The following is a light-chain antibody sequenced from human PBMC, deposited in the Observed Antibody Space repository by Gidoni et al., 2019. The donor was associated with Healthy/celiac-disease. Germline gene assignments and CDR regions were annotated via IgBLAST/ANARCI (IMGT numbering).Light chain of an antibody. CDR1: QSGSSH. V-gene: IGKV3-15*01. CDR3: QQYNNWPPWT. J-gene: IGKJ1*01. Sequence: EIVMTQAPATLSVSPGDSATLSCRARQSGSSHLAWYQQKPGQAPRLLSYGASTRATGIPARFSGRGSGTEFTLTISSLPSEDFAVYHCQQYNNWPPWTFGQGTKVEIK. CDR2: GAS.